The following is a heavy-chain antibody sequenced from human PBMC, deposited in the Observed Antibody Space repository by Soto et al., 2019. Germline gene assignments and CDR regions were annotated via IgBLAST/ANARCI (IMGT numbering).Heavy chain of an antibody. J-gene: IGHJ4*02. Sequence: EVQLLESGGGVVQPGGSLRLSCAASGFSFSNYAMSWVRQAPGKGLEWVSIISRSGSSTSYTDSLKGRFTISRENSKNTLFLQMSTPRAEDTAVYYCAKKNGFKLVNLGASGFDSWGQGYLVSVSS. CDR2: ISRSGSST. CDR3: AKKNGFKLVNLGASGFDS. CDR1: GFSFSNYA. D-gene: IGHD6-6*01. V-gene: IGHV3-23*01.